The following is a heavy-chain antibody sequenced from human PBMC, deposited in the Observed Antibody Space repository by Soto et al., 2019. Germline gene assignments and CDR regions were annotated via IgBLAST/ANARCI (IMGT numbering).Heavy chain of an antibody. V-gene: IGHV1-18*01. Sequence: VASVKVSCKASGYSFSSFGISWVRQAPGQGLEWVGWVSVPSGDTSSAQNFQGRVTVTTDTSTSTAYMEVGSLRSDDTAVYYCARTCRSGGSCYLEYWGEGTLVTV. J-gene: IGHJ4*02. CDR3: ARTCRSGGSCYLEY. CDR2: VSVPSGDT. CDR1: GYSFSSFG. D-gene: IGHD2-15*01.